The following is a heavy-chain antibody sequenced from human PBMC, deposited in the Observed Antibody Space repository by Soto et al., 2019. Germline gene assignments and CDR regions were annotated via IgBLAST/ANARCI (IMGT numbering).Heavy chain of an antibody. V-gene: IGHV1-18*01. J-gene: IGHJ5*02. CDR1: GYTFTSYG. CDR3: ARARQDCISTSCYLENWFDP. D-gene: IGHD2-2*01. Sequence: QVQLVQSGAEVKKPGASVKVSCKASGYTFTSYGISWVRQAPGQGLEWMGWISAYNGNTNYAQKLQGRVTMTTDTSTSTAYMELRSLRSADTAVYYCARARQDCISTSCYLENWFDPWGQGTLVTVSS. CDR2: ISAYNGNT.